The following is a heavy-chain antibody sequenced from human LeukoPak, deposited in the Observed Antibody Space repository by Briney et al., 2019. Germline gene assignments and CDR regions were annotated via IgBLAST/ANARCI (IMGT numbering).Heavy chain of an antibody. Sequence: GGSLRLSCTTSGFIFSNYGMHWVRQAPGKGLEWVAFIRHDGSNKYYADSVKGRCTISRDNAKKSLYLQMNSLRAEDTAVYYCARHLSGITGYTYGRGIDYWGQGTLLTVSS. V-gene: IGHV3-30*02. CDR2: IRHDGSNK. D-gene: IGHD5-18*01. J-gene: IGHJ4*02. CDR1: GFIFSNYG. CDR3: ARHLSGITGYTYGRGIDY.